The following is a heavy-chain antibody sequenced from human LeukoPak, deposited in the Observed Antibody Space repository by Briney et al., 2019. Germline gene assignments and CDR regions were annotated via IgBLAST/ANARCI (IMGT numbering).Heavy chain of an antibody. CDR3: ARVVGSSWYRWFDP. CDR1: GFTFSSYE. Sequence: QTGGSLRLSCAASGFTFSSYEMNWVRKAPGKGLEWVSYISSSGSTIYYADSVKGRFTISRDNAKNSLYLQMNSLRAEDTAVYYCARVVGSSWYRWFDPWGQGTLVTVSS. V-gene: IGHV3-48*03. J-gene: IGHJ5*02. D-gene: IGHD6-13*01. CDR2: ISSSGSTI.